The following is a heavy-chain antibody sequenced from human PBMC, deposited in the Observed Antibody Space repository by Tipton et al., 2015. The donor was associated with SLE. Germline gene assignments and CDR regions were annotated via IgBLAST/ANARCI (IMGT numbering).Heavy chain of an antibody. Sequence: SLRLSCAASGFTVSSNYMSWVRQAPGKGLEWVSVIYSGGSAYHADSVKGRFTISRHNSKNTLYLQMNSLRADDTAVYYCARAGSGWYLDIWGQGTMVAVSS. CDR1: GFTVSSNY. D-gene: IGHD6-19*01. CDR2: IYSGGSA. J-gene: IGHJ3*02. V-gene: IGHV3-53*04. CDR3: ARAGSGWYLDI.